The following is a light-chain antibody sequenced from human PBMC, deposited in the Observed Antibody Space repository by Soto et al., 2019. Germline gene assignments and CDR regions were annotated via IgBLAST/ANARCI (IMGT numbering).Light chain of an antibody. CDR3: QQFDDLPYT. CDR2: GAS. V-gene: IGKV1-33*01. Sequence: DIQMTQSPSSLSASVGGRVTITCQASQDIGNYLNWYQQRPGKAPNILIFGASNLETGVPSRFSGSRSGTDFTFTISSLQPEDIATYYCQQFDDLPYTFGQGTKLEIK. J-gene: IGKJ2*01. CDR1: QDIGNY.